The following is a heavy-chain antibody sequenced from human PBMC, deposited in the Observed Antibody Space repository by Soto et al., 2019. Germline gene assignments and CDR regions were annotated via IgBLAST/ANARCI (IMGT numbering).Heavy chain of an antibody. CDR1: GSSFPNYP. V-gene: IGHV3-30-3*01. D-gene: IGHD4-4*01. CDR3: VRGGYSSSWERLDP. CDR2: ISHDGVTK. Sequence: VQLAESGGGVFRPGESLRLSCAASGSSFPNYPMHWVRQTPDKGLEWLAVISHDGVTKNSADSVKGRFSISRDNSRNRLYLDMNSLRTEDTAMYYCVRGGYSSSWERLDPWGQGTLVTVSS. J-gene: IGHJ5*02.